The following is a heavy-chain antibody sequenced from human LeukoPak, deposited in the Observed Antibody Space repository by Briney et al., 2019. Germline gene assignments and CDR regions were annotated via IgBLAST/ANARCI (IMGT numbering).Heavy chain of an antibody. CDR2: INPNSGGT. V-gene: IGHV1-2*02. CDR1: GYTFTCYY. D-gene: IGHD6-19*01. J-gene: IGHJ4*02. CDR3: ARILYSSGWSKYYFDY. Sequence: ASVKVSCKASGYTFTCYYMHWVRQAPGQGLEWMGWINPNSGGTNYAQKFQGRATMTRDTSISTAYMELSRLRSDDTAVYYCARILYSSGWSKYYFDYWGQGTLVTVSS.